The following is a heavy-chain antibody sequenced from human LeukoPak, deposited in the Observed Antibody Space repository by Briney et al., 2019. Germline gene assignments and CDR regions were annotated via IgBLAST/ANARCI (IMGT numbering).Heavy chain of an antibody. CDR3: ARDNWRWSFDY. D-gene: IGHD2-15*01. Sequence: ASVKVSCKASGFTLTSYPMHWVRQAPGQGLEWMGIIKSSGGSTTYTQKFQGRVSMTRDTSTSTVYMELSSLTSEDTAVYYCARDNWRWSFDYWGQGTLVTVSS. CDR1: GFTLTSYP. J-gene: IGHJ4*02. V-gene: IGHV1-46*01. CDR2: IKSSGGST.